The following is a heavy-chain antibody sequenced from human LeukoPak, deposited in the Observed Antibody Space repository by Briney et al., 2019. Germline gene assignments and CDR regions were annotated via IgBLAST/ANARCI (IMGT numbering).Heavy chain of an antibody. CDR3: ANSAAARTPPFDH. V-gene: IGHV1-3*01. CDR2: INAGNGNT. CDR1: GYTFTSYV. D-gene: IGHD6-6*01. J-gene: IGHJ4*02. Sequence: GASVKVSCKASGYTFTSYVMHWVRQAPGQKLEWMGWINAGNGNTKYSQKFQGRVTITRDTSASIAYMELSSLRSEDTAVYYCANSAAARTPPFDHWGQGTLVTVSS.